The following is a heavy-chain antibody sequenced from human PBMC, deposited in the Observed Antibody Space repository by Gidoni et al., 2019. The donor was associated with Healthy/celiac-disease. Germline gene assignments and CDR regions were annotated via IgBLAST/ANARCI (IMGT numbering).Heavy chain of an antibody. V-gene: IGHV3-23*01. Sequence: EVQLLESGGGLVQPGGSLRLSCAASGFTFRSCAMSWVRQAPGKGLEWVSAISGSGGSTYYADSVKGRFTISRDNSKNTLYLQMNSLRAEDTAVYYCAKYLRGVRNYYDSSGYLNWGQGTLVTVSS. CDR1: GFTFRSCA. J-gene: IGHJ4*02. CDR2: ISGSGGST. CDR3: AKYLRGVRNYYDSSGYLN. D-gene: IGHD3-22*01.